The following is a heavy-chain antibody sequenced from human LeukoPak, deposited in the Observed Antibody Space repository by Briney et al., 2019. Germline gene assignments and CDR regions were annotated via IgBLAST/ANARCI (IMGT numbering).Heavy chain of an antibody. CDR3: LLGTTYYYETGGY. Sequence: GGSLRLSCAASGFTFSGSAMHWVRQASGKGLEWVGRIRSKANSYATAYAASVKGRFTISRDDSKNTAYLQMNSLKTEDTAVYYCLLGTTYYYETGGYWGQGTLVTVSS. J-gene: IGHJ4*02. V-gene: IGHV3-73*01. CDR1: GFTFSGSA. D-gene: IGHD3-22*01. CDR2: IRSKANSYAT.